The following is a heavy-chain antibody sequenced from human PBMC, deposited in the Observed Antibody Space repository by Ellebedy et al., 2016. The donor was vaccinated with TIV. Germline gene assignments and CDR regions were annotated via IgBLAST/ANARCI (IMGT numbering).Heavy chain of an antibody. J-gene: IGHJ4*02. V-gene: IGHV1-46*01. CDR2: IVPSGGST. CDR3: ARELPSSYYFDY. Sequence: ASVKVSCXASGYTFTNYYIHWLRQATGQGLEWMGIIVPSGGSTNFAPKFQDRVTMTRDTSTSTVYMELSSLRSEDTAVFYCARELPSSYYFDYWGQGTLVTVSS. CDR1: GYTFTNYY.